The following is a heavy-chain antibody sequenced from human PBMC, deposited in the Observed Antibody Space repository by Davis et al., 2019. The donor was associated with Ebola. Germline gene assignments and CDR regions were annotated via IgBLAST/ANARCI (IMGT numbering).Heavy chain of an antibody. CDR2: TSAYNGNT. CDR1: GYTFTSHT. Sequence: ASVKVSCKASGYTFTSHTITWVRQAPGQGLEWVGWTSAYNGNTDYAQKLQGRVTMTTDTSTSTAYMELRSLRSDDTAVYYCARGASAGFYWSKGTMVTVSS. J-gene: IGHJ4*02. V-gene: IGHV1-18*01. D-gene: IGHD6-13*01. CDR3: ARGASAGFY.